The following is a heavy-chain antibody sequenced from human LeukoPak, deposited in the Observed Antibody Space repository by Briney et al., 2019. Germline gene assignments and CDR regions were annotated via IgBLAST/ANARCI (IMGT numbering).Heavy chain of an antibody. D-gene: IGHD4-17*01. CDR3: AKETTVTTYDY. CDR2: INSRGNTV. CDR1: GFTFSGYF. V-gene: IGHV3-11*01. Sequence: GGSLRLSRAASGFTFSGYFMIWIRQAPGKGLEWVSYINSRGNTVFCADSVKGRFTISRDNARNSLYLQMNSLRAEDTAVYYCAKETTVTTYDYWGQGTLVTVSS. J-gene: IGHJ4*02.